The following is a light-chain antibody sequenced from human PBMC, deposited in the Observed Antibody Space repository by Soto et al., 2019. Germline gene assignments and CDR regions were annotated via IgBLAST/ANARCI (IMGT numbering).Light chain of an antibody. CDR1: SSDVGTHVY. V-gene: IGLV2-8*01. J-gene: IGLJ3*02. Sequence: QSVLTQPPSASGSPGQSVTISCTGTSSDVGTHVYVSWYQQHAGKAPKLMIYDVTKRPSGVPDRFSGSKSANTASLTVSGLQAEDEADYYCMCYAGGNNWVFGGGTKLTVL. CDR3: MCYAGGNNWV. CDR2: DVT.